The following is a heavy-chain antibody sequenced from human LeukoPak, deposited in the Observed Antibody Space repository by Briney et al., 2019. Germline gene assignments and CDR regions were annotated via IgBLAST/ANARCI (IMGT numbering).Heavy chain of an antibody. J-gene: IGHJ5*02. V-gene: IGHV3-7*03. D-gene: IGHD3-9*01. Sequence: PGGSLRLSCAASGLTFSSYWMSWVRQAPGKGLEWVANIKQDGSEKYYVDSVKGRFTISRDNAKNSLYLQMNSLRAEDTAVYYCARDYTGYFPWGQGTLVIVSS. CDR2: IKQDGSEK. CDR3: ARDYTGYFP. CDR1: GLTFSSYW.